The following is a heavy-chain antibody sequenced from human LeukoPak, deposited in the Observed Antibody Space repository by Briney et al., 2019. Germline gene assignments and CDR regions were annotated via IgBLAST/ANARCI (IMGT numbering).Heavy chain of an antibody. Sequence: GASVKVSCKASGYTFTSYYMHWVRQAPGQGLEWMGIINPSGGSTSYAQKFQGRVTMTRDTSTSTVYMELSSLRSEDTAVYYCARAGTAMQLWLFCDYWGQGTLVTVSS. D-gene: IGHD5-18*01. CDR2: INPSGGST. CDR1: GYTFTSYY. J-gene: IGHJ4*02. CDR3: ARAGTAMQLWLFCDY. V-gene: IGHV1-46*01.